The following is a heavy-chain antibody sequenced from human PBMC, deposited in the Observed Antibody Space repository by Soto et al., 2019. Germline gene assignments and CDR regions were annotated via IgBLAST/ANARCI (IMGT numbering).Heavy chain of an antibody. CDR2: INHSGST. D-gene: IGHD3-16*02. V-gene: IGHV4-34*01. J-gene: IGHJ4*02. CDR3: ARGQGRHDYIWGSYRHDY. CDR1: GGSFSGYY. Sequence: PSETLSLTCAVYGGSFSGYYWSWIRQPPGKGLEWIGEINHSGSTNYNPSLKSRVTISVDTSKNQFTLKLSSVTAADTAVYYCARGQGRHDYIWGSYRHDYWGQGTXVTVSS.